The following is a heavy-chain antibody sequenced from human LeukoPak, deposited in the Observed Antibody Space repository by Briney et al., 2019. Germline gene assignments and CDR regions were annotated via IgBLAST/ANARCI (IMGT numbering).Heavy chain of an antibody. J-gene: IGHJ6*02. Sequence: GASVKVSCKASGYSFTSYAINWVRQAPGQGLEWMGWISAYNGNTDYAQKFQGRVTMPTDTSTSTAYMELRSLTSDDTAVYYCARDPLRSTWSTYYNALDVWGQGTTVTVSS. CDR3: ARDPLRSTWSTYYNALDV. D-gene: IGHD6-13*01. V-gene: IGHV1-18*01. CDR1: GYSFTSYA. CDR2: ISAYNGNT.